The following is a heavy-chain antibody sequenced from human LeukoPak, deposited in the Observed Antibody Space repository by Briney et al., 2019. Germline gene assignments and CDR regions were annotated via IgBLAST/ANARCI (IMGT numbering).Heavy chain of an antibody. CDR1: GGSISNTNW. CDR2: VNLQGST. CDR3: AREGGPYRPLDY. V-gene: IGHV4-4*02. J-gene: IGHJ4*02. Sequence: SETLSLTCGVSGGSISNTNWWTWVRPPPGKGLEWIGEVNLQGSTNYNPSLKSRVAISGDKSENHISLKLTSVTAADTAVYYCAREGGPYRPLDYSGQGTLVTVAS.